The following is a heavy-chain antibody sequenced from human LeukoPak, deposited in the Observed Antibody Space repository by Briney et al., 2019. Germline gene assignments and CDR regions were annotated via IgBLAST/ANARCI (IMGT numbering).Heavy chain of an antibody. Sequence: GGSRSLSRAAPRLTFSGYAMYWFGKAPGKGLGWVSCIDASGVNTYYADSVKGRFTISRDNSNNTLYLQMNSLRAEDTAVYYCAKGSGSGWYGWFDPWGQGTLVTVSS. V-gene: IGHV3-23*01. D-gene: IGHD6-19*01. CDR3: AKGSGSGWYGWFDP. CDR1: RLTFSGYA. CDR2: IDASGVNT. J-gene: IGHJ5*02.